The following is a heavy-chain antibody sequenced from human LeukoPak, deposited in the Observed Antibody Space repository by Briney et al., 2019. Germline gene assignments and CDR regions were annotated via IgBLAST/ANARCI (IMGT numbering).Heavy chain of an antibody. CDR1: GYTFTGYS. CDR3: AAAPITGETHYYYYYYMDV. V-gene: IGHV1-2*02. D-gene: IGHD7-27*01. CDR2: INPNSGDT. J-gene: IGHJ6*03. Sequence: ASVKVSCKASGYTFTGYSMHWVRQAPGQGLEWMGWINPNSGDTHYAQKFQGRVTTTRDTSTSTAYMELSKLTSDDTALYYCAAAPITGETHYYYYYYMDVWGKGTAVTVSS.